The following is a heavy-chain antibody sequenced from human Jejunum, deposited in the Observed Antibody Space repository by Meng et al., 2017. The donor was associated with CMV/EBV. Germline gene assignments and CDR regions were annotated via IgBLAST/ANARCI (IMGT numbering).Heavy chain of an antibody. V-gene: IGHV3-21*01. J-gene: IGHJ6*02. CDR3: ARDAVFGVVTYYYGMDV. CDR1: TFRSYS. Sequence: TFRSYSMNWCRQAPGKGLEWVSSISGSSSHIYYADSVKGRFTISRDNAKNSLYLQMNSLRAEDTAVYYCARDAVFGVVTYYYGMDVWGQGTTVTVSS. CDR2: ISGSSSHI. D-gene: IGHD3-3*01.